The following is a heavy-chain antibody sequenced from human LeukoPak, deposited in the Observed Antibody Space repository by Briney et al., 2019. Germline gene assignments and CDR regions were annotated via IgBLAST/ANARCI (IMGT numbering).Heavy chain of an antibody. V-gene: IGHV3-21*01. CDR3: ARARSGYTSGSDFDY. CDR1: GFTFSSYS. J-gene: IGHJ4*02. D-gene: IGHD6-19*01. CDR2: ISSGSSYI. Sequence: GGSLRLSCAGSGFTFSSYSMNWVRQAPGGGLEWVSFISSGSSYIYYADSVKDRFIISRDNAKKSMFLKLDSLRAEDTAVYYCARARSGYTSGSDFDYWGQGTLVTVSS.